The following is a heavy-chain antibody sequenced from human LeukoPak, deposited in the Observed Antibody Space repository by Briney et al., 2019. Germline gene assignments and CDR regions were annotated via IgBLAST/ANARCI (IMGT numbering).Heavy chain of an antibody. V-gene: IGHV3-30*02. CDR3: AKDAWSCSSTSCYVFDY. J-gene: IGHJ4*02. Sequence: GGSLRLSCAVSGFTFSNYGMLWVRQAPGKGLEWVAFIRYDGSNKYYADSVKGRFTISRDNSKNTLYLQMNSLRAEDTAVYYCAKDAWSCSSTSCYVFDYWGQGTLVTVSS. CDR1: GFTFSNYG. CDR2: IRYDGSNK. D-gene: IGHD2-2*01.